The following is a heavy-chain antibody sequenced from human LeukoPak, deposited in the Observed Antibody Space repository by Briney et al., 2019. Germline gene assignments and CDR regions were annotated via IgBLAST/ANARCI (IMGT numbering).Heavy chain of an antibody. V-gene: IGHV4-4*02. J-gene: IGHJ6*02. Sequence: SGTLSLTCAVSGGPISSSNWWSWVRQPPGKGLEWIGEIYHSGSTNYNPSLKSRVTISVDTSKNQFSLKLSSVTAADTAVYYCARQGKDYYYYYGMDVWGQGTTVTVSS. CDR2: IYHSGST. CDR3: ARQGKDYYYYYGMDV. CDR1: GGPISSSNW.